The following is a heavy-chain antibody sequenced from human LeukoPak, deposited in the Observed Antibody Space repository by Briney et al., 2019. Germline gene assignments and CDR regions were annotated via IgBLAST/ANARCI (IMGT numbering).Heavy chain of an antibody. V-gene: IGHV3-23*01. CDR2: ISGSGDNT. D-gene: IGHD6-19*01. CDR1: GFTFSSYA. CDR3: AIIPYDEQWLDTDY. J-gene: IGHJ4*02. Sequence: GGSLRLSCAASGFTFSSYAMSWVRQAPGKGLEWVSGISGSGDNTYYADSVKGRFTISRDNSKNTLYVQVNSLRAEDTAVYYCAIIPYDEQWLDTDYWGQGTLVTVS.